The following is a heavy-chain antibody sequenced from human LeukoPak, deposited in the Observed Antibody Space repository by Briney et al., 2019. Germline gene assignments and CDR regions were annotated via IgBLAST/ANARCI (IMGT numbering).Heavy chain of an antibody. Sequence: AGSLTLSCTASGFTFSYYFMHWVRQAPGKGLEWVSFIRYDGNDKFYADSVKGRFSIARHTSRNTLYLQMNSLRVEDPGVYYCAKDLMRDRWFGESWGQGTLVTVSS. CDR1: GFTFSYYF. CDR2: IRYDGNDK. V-gene: IGHV3-30*02. J-gene: IGHJ5*02. CDR3: AKDLMRDRWFGES. D-gene: IGHD3-10*01.